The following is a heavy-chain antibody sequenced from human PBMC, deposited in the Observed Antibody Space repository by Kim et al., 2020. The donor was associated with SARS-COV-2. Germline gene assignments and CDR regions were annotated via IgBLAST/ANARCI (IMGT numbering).Heavy chain of an antibody. CDR3: ARGYSSGSYWGGIFDY. CDR2: INHFGSS. CDR1: GGSFSGYF. J-gene: IGHJ4*02. D-gene: IGHD3-10*01. V-gene: IGHV4-34*01. Sequence: SETLSLTCGVSGGSFSGYFWSWIRQSPEKGLEWIGEINHFGSSNDNPSLKSRVSISVDTSKYQFSLKLTSVTVADTAVYYCARGYSSGSYWGGIFDYWGQGIPVIVSS.